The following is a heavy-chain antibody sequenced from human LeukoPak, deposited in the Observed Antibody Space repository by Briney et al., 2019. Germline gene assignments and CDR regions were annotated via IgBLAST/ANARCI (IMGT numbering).Heavy chain of an antibody. CDR3: ARGALLSKPYCSSPSCYQSYYMDI. D-gene: IGHD2-2*01. J-gene: IGHJ6*03. Sequence: GASVKVSCKASGGTFSSYAISWVRQAPGQGLEWMGGIIPIFGTANYAKKLQDRVTITTDESTSTAFMELSSLRSGDTAVYYCARGALLSKPYCSSPSCYQSYYMDIWGKGTTVTVSS. CDR1: GGTFSSYA. V-gene: IGHV1-69*05. CDR2: IIPIFGTA.